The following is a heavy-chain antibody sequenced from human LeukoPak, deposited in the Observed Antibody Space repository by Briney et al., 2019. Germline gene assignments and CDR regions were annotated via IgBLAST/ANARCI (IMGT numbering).Heavy chain of an antibody. D-gene: IGHD6-13*01. V-gene: IGHV4-4*07. CDR2: IYTSGST. J-gene: IGHJ6*02. Sequence: SETLSLTCTVSGGSISSYYWSWIRQPAGKGLEWIGRIYTSGSTNYNPSLKSRVTISVDTSKSQFSLKLNSVTAADTAVYYCARGRPPIAWVGMDVGGQGPTATVSS. CDR3: ARGRPPIAWVGMDV. CDR1: GGSISSYY.